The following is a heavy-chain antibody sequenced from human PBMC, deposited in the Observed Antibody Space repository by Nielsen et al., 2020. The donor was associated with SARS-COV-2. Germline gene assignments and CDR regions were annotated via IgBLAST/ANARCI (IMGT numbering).Heavy chain of an antibody. CDR1: GGSISSGGYY. CDR3: ARESGNWNDGLDAFDI. V-gene: IGHV4-39*07. Sequence: SETLSLTCTVSGGSISSGGYYWSWIRQPPGKGLEWIGEINHSGSTNYNPSLKSRVTISVDTSKNQFSLKLSSVTAADTAVYYCARESGNWNDGLDAFDIWGQGTMVTVSS. J-gene: IGHJ3*02. CDR2: INHSGST. D-gene: IGHD1-1*01.